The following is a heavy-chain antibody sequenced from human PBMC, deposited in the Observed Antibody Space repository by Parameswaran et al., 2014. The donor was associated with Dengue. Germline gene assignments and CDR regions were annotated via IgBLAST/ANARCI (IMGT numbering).Heavy chain of an antibody. Sequence: SWVRQAPGQGLEWMGGIIPIFGTANYAQKFQGRVTITADKSTSTAYMELSSLRSEDTAVYYCASRTPSYGMDVWGQGTTVTVSS. CDR3: ASRTPSYGMDV. V-gene: IGHV1-69*06. CDR2: IIPIFGTA. D-gene: IGHD2-15*01. J-gene: IGHJ6*02.